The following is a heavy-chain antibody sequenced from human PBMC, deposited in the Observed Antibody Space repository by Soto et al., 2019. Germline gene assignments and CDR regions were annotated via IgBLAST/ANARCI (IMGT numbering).Heavy chain of an antibody. D-gene: IGHD6-19*01. V-gene: IGHV1-2*04. Sequence: ASVKVSCTASGYTFTGYYMHWVRQAPGQGLEWMGWINPNSGGTNYAQKFQGWVTMTRDTSISTAYMELSRLRSDDTAVYYCAQSSGWYQGAFDIWGQGTMVTVSS. CDR2: INPNSGGT. CDR1: GYTFTGYY. CDR3: AQSSGWYQGAFDI. J-gene: IGHJ3*02.